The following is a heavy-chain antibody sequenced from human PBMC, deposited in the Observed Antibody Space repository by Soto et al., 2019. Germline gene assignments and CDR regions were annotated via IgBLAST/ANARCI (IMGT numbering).Heavy chain of an antibody. CDR2: IYNSGST. CDR1: GGSISSSNW. V-gene: IGHV4-4*02. CDR3: ARHAYRYSSSSQAGY. J-gene: IGHJ4*02. D-gene: IGHD6-6*01. Sequence: LSLTCAVSGGSISSSNWWSWVRQPPGKGLEWIGEIYNSGSTNYNPSLKSRVTISVDKSKNQFSLKLGSVTAADTAVYYCARHAYRYSSSSQAGYWGQGTLVTVSS.